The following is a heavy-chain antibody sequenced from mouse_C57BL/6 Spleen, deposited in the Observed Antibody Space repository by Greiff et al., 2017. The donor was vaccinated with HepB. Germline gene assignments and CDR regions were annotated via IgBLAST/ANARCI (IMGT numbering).Heavy chain of an antibody. CDR2: ISGGGGNT. CDR3: ARHDYYGSSYLYYAMDY. V-gene: IGHV5-9*01. Sequence: EVKVVESGGGLVKPGGSLKLSCAASGFTFSSYTMSWVRQTPEKRLEWVATISGGGGNTYYPDSVKGRFTVSRDNAKNTLYLQMSSLRSEDTALYYCARHDYYGSSYLYYAMDYWGQGTSVTVSS. CDR1: GFTFSSYT. D-gene: IGHD1-1*01. J-gene: IGHJ4*01.